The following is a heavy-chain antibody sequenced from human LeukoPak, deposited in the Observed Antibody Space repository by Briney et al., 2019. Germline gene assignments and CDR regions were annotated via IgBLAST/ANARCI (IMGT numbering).Heavy chain of an antibody. J-gene: IGHJ5*02. CDR2: IYYSGST. Sequence: PSQTLSLTCTVSGFSISSGGFYWSWLRQHPGKGLEWFVYIYYSGSTYYNPSLKSLITISVDTSKNQFSLKLSSVTAADPAVYYCARVHRSSYYTRDWFDPWGQGTLVTVSS. D-gene: IGHD3-3*01. V-gene: IGHV4-31*01. CDR1: GFSISSGGFY. CDR3: ARVHRSSYYTRDWFDP.